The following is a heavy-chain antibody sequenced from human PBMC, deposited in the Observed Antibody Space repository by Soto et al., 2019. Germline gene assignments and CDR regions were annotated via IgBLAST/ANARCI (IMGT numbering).Heavy chain of an antibody. CDR2: IYYSGST. J-gene: IGHJ4*02. V-gene: IGHV4-59*08. CDR3: ARRWGRTFDY. Sequence: SETLSLTCTVSGGSISSYYWSWMRQPPGKGLEWIGYIYYSGSTNYNPSLMSRVTISVDTSKNQFSLKLSSVTAADTAVYYCARRWGRTFDYWGQGTLVTVSS. D-gene: IGHD7-27*01. CDR1: GGSISSYY.